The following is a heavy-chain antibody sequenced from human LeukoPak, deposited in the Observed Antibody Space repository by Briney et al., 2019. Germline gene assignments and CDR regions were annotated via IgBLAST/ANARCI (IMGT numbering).Heavy chain of an antibody. CDR3: ARQGVVVPAATYYYYYYGMDV. D-gene: IGHD2-2*01. Sequence: SETLSLTCAVSGASISSSNGWSWVRQPPGKGLEWIGEIYHSGSTNYNPSLKSRVTISVDKSKNQFSLKLSSVTAADTAVYHCARQGVVVPAATYYYYYYGMDVWGKGTTVTVSS. J-gene: IGHJ6*04. V-gene: IGHV4-4*02. CDR2: IYHSGST. CDR1: GASISSSNG.